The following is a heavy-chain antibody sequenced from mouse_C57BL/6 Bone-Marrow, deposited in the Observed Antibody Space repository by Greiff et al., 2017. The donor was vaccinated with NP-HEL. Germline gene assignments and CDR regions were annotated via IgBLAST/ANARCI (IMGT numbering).Heavy chain of an antibody. CDR3: ARLLLLREGGY. Sequence: DVKLQESGPGLVKPSQSLSLTCSVTGYSITCGYYWNWIRQFPGNKLEWMGYISYAGSNNYNPSLKNRISITRDTSKNQFFLKLNSVTTEDTATYYCARLLLLREGGYWGQGTTLTVSS. D-gene: IGHD1-1*01. J-gene: IGHJ2*01. CDR2: ISYAGSN. CDR1: GYSITCGYY. V-gene: IGHV3-6*01.